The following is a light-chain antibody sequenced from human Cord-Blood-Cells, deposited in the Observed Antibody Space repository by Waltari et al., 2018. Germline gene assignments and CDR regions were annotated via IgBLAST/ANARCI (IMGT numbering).Light chain of an antibody. J-gene: IGKJ1*01. CDR2: WAS. V-gene: IGKV4-1*01. Sequence: DIVMTQSPDSLGVSLGVRDTINCKSSQSVLYSSNNKNYLAWYQTNPGQPPKLLIYWASTRESGVPDRFSGSGSGTDFTLTISSLQAEDVAVYYCQQYYSTPWTFGQGTKVEIK. CDR3: QQYYSTPWT. CDR1: QSVLYSSNNKNY.